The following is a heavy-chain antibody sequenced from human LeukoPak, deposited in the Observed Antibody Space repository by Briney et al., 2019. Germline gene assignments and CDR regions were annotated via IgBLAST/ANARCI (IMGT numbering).Heavy chain of an antibody. CDR2: VYYSGSP. D-gene: IGHD3-22*01. V-gene: IGHV4-61*01. CDR3: ARVADYYDSSGYFSDRAFDI. CDR1: GGSVSSGSSY. Sequence: SETLSVTCTVSGGSVSSGSSYWSWIRQPPGKGLGWIGYVYYSGSPNYNPSLKSRVTISVDTSKNQFSLKLSSVTAADTAVYYCARVADYYDSSGYFSDRAFDIWGQGTMVTVSS. J-gene: IGHJ3*02.